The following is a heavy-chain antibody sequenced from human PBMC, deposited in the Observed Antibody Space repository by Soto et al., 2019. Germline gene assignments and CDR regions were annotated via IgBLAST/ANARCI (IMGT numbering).Heavy chain of an antibody. CDR2: IYHSGST. D-gene: IGHD2-15*01. V-gene: IGHV4-30-2*01. CDR1: GGSISSGGYS. J-gene: IGHJ4*02. Sequence: QLQLQESGSGLVKPSQTLSLTCAVPGGSISSGGYSLSWIRPPPGKGLEGIEYIYHSGSTYYNPSLKRLVTIVVDRSKNQLSMKLSSVTAADTAVYYCARGEVVALGYWGQGTLVSVS. CDR3: ARGEVVALGY.